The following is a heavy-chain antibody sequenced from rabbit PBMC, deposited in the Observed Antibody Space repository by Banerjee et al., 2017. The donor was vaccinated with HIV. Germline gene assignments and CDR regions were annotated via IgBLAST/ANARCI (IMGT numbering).Heavy chain of an antibody. CDR1: GFSFSSSCW. CDR2: IYTGDGST. D-gene: IGHD4-1*01. V-gene: IGHV1S45*01. Sequence: QEQLEESGGDLVKPGASLTLTCTASGFSFSSSCWICWVRQAPGKGLEWIACIYTGDGSTYYASWAKGRFTISKTSSTTVTLQMTSLTAADTATYFCARDNRLWGQGTLVTVS. CDR3: ARDNRL. J-gene: IGHJ3*01.